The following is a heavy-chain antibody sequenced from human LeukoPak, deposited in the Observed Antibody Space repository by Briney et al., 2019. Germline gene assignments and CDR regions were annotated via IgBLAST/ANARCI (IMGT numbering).Heavy chain of an antibody. CDR3: ARDTLEYSNSPDALDI. CDR1: GFTFSNYA. J-gene: IGHJ3*02. D-gene: IGHD4-23*01. V-gene: IGHV3-48*02. Sequence: GGSLRLSCAASGFTFSNYAMRWVRQAPGKGLEWVSYIGSSGSTVYYADSVKGRFTISRDNAKNSLYMQMESLRDEDTAIYYCARDTLEYSNSPDALDIWGQGTMVTVSS. CDR2: IGSSGSTV.